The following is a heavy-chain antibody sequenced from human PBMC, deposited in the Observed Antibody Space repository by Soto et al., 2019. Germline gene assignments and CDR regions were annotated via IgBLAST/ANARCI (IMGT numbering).Heavy chain of an antibody. CDR3: VRQGTPYNWFDP. J-gene: IGHJ5*02. CDR1: GFIFSAFE. V-gene: IGHV3-48*03. Sequence: EEQLVASGGGFVETGGSLRLSCAASGFIFSAFEMSWVRQAPGRGLEWISYISTSGSTIYYADSVKGRFTISRDNAKKSLFLQLTGLSPEDTGVYYCVRQGTPYNWFDPCCQGIQVSVSS. CDR2: ISTSGSTI.